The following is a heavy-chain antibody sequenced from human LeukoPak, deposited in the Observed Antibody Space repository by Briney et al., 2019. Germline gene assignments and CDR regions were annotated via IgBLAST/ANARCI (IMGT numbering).Heavy chain of an antibody. CDR1: GYTFTGYY. D-gene: IGHD3/OR15-3a*01. J-gene: IGHJ3*02. Sequence: ASVKVSCKASGYTFTGYYMHWVRQAPGQGLAWMGWINPNSGGTNYAQKFQGRVTMTRDTSISTAYMELSRLRSDDTAVYYCARDRTGTDAFDIWGKGTMVTVSS. V-gene: IGHV1-2*02. CDR3: ARDRTGTDAFDI. CDR2: INPNSGGT.